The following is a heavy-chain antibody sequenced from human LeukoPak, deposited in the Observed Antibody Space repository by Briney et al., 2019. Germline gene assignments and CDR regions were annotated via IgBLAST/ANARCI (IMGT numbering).Heavy chain of an antibody. CDR2: ISSTGGST. V-gene: IGHV3-23*01. CDR1: GFTFSSYA. CDR3: ARGYSSLDP. Sequence: GGSLRLSCAASGFTFSSYATSWVRQAPGKGLQWVSGISSTGGSTYYTDSVKGRFSISRDNSKNTLSLQMNSLTAEDTAVYYCARGYSSLDPWGQGTLVTVSS. D-gene: IGHD6-19*01. J-gene: IGHJ5*02.